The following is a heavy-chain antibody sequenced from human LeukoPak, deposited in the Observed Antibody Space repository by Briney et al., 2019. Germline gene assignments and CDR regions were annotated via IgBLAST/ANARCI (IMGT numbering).Heavy chain of an antibody. Sequence: SETLSLTCAVYGETFSGYYWNWIRQPPGKGLEWIGEINHSGSTTNLNPSLKSRVTMSVDPSRNQFSLKLNSVTAADTAVYFCARKSGYARDYWGQGNVVIVSP. CDR1: GETFSGYY. CDR3: ARKSGYARDY. D-gene: IGHD2-2*01. CDR2: INHSGSTT. V-gene: IGHV4-34*01. J-gene: IGHJ4*02.